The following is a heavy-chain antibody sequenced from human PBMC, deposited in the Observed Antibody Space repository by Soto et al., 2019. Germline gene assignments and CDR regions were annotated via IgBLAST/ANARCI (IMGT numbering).Heavy chain of an antibody. V-gene: IGHV4-39*01. CDR3: ARRTVNIRTFYSGLKTHCFDY. Sequence: SETLSLTCTVSGGSISSSSYYWGWIRQPTGKGLEWIGSIYYSGSAYYNPSLQSRVAISVDTSKNQFSLKLKSVTAADTAIYYCARRTVNIRTFYSGLKTHCFDYWGQGAPVTVSS. CDR2: IYYSGSA. J-gene: IGHJ4*02. CDR1: GGSISSSSYY. D-gene: IGHD6-19*01.